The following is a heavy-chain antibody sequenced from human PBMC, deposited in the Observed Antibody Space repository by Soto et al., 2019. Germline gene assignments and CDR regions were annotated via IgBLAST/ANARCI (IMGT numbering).Heavy chain of an antibody. D-gene: IGHD6-19*01. V-gene: IGHV1-18*01. CDR3: ARPNEAVAGTAAFDI. J-gene: IGHJ3*02. Sequence: AVKVGCTASGYTVTSYGISLVRQAPGQGLEWMGWISAYNGNTNYAQKLQGRVTMTTDTSTSTAYMELRSLRSDDTALYYCARPNEAVAGTAAFDIWGQGTMVPVSS. CDR2: ISAYNGNT. CDR1: GYTVTSYG.